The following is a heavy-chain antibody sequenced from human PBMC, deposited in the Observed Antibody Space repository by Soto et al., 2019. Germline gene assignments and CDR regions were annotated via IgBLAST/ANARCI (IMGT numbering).Heavy chain of an antibody. J-gene: IGHJ4*02. Sequence: EVQLLESGGGLVQPGGSLRLSCAASGFTFSSYAMSWVRQAPGKGLEWVSAISGSGGSTYYADSVKGRFTISRDNSKNTVYLQMNSPRAEDKGVYYCSKGGRSASDYWGQGTLVTVSS. CDR1: GFTFSSYA. CDR2: ISGSGGST. D-gene: IGHD3-16*01. V-gene: IGHV3-23*01. CDR3: SKGGRSASDY.